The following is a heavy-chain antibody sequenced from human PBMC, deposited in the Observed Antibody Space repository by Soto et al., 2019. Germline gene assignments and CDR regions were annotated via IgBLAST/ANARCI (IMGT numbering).Heavy chain of an antibody. CDR2: IIPFFGTS. D-gene: IGHD1-20*01. CDR1: GGTFSSYP. J-gene: IGHJ6*02. CDR3: ARVGHNTNYVMAV. Sequence: QVQLVQSGAEVKKPGSSVKVSCEASGGTFSSYPINWVRQAPGQGLEWMGGIIPFFGTSNYAQKFQGRVTITADESTSTAYMELRSLRSEDTAGYYFARVGHNTNYVMAVWGQGTTVTVSS. V-gene: IGHV1-69*01.